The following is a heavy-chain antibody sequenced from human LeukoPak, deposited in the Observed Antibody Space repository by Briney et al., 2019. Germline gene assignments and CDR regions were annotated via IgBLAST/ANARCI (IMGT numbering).Heavy chain of an antibody. V-gene: IGHV1-24*01. CDR1: GYTLTELS. J-gene: IGHJ4*02. CDR2: FDPEDGET. Sequence: ASVKVSCKVSGYTLTELSMHWVRQAPGKGLEWMGGFDPEDGETIYAQKFQGRVTMTEDTSTDTAYMELSSLRSDDTAVYYCATVRYDYVWGSYPFDYWGQGTLVTVSS. D-gene: IGHD3-16*02. CDR3: ATVRYDYVWGSYPFDY.